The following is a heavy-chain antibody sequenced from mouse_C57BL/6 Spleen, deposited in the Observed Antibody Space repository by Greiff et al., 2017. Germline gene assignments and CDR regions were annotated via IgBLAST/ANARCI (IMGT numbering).Heavy chain of an antibody. CDR1: GYAFSSSW. V-gene: IGHV1S126*01. Sequence: VQLQQSGPELVKPGASVKISCKASGYAFSSSWMNWVKQRPGQGLEWIGEIDPSDSYTNYNQKFKGKATLTVDTSSSTAYMQLSSLTSEDSAVYYCERNYGSSYYYFDYWGQGTTLTVSS. CDR3: ERNYGSSYYYFDY. CDR2: IDPSDSYT. J-gene: IGHJ2*01. D-gene: IGHD1-1*01.